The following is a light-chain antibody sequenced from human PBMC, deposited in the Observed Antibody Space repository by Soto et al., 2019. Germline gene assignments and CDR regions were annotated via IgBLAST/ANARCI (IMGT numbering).Light chain of an antibody. J-gene: IGLJ2*01. CDR3: QVWDSSTAV. CDR2: RDS. CDR1: NIGSKN. V-gene: IGLV3-9*01. Sequence: SYDLTQPLSVSVALGQTARITCGGNNIGSKNVHWYQQKPGQAPVLVIYRDSNRPSGIPERFSGSNSGNTATLTISRAQAGDEADYYCQVWDSSTAVFGGGTKLTVL.